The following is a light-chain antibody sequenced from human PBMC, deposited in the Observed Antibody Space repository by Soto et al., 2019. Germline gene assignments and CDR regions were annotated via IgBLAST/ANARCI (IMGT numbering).Light chain of an antibody. CDR2: DAS. Sequence: DIQMTQSPSSLSASVGDRVTITCQASQEVSKYLNWYQQTLGKAQKLLIYDASNLETGVPSRFSSSGSGTYFSFTISSLQPEDFATYYCQQYSNLITFGQGTRLEIK. CDR1: QEVSKY. V-gene: IGKV1-33*01. CDR3: QQYSNLIT. J-gene: IGKJ5*01.